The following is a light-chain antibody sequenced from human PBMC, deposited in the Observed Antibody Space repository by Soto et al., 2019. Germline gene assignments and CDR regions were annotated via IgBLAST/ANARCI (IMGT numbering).Light chain of an antibody. CDR2: LNSDGSH. V-gene: IGLV4-69*01. J-gene: IGLJ1*01. CDR3: QTWGTGTQGV. Sequence: QLVLTQSPSASASLGASVKLTCTLSSGHSSYAIAWHQQQPEKGPRYLMKLNSDGSHSKGDGIPDRFSGSSSGAERYLTISSLQSEDEADYYCQTWGTGTQGVFVTGTKVTVL. CDR1: SGHSSYA.